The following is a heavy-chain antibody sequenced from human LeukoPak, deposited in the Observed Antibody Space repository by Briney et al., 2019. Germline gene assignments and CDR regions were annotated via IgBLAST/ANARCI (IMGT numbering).Heavy chain of an antibody. CDR3: ARARRYRSSWYHDY. D-gene: IGHD6-13*01. J-gene: IGHJ4*02. CDR2: ISSSSSTI. CDR1: GFSFSTYT. Sequence: GGSLRLSCAASGFSFSTYTMNWVRQAPGEGLDWVSYISSSSSTIYYADSVKGRFTISRDNANNSLYLQMNSLRDEDTAVYYCARARRYRSSWYHDYWGQGSLVTVSS. V-gene: IGHV3-48*02.